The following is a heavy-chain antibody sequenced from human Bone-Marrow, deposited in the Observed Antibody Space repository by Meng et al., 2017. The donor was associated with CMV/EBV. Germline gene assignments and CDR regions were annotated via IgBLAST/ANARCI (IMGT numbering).Heavy chain of an antibody. J-gene: IGHJ6*02. CDR2: ISAYNGNT. D-gene: IGHD1-26*01. CDR1: GYTFTSYG. CDR3: ARHPVIVGAIADYYYYYGTDV. Sequence: ASVKVSCKASGYTFTSYGISWVRQAPGQGLEWMGWISAYNGNTNYAQKLQGRVTMTTDTSTSTAYMELRSLRSDDTAVYYCARHPVIVGAIADYYYYYGTDVWGQGTTVTVSS. V-gene: IGHV1-18*01.